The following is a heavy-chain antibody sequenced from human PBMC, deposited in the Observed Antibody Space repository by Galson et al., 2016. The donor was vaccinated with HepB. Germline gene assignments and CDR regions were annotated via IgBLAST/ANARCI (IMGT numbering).Heavy chain of an antibody. CDR3: SQDPTIGAPDWLDA. J-gene: IGHJ5*02. Sequence: SLRLSCAASGFTFSRHAMHWVRQAPGKGLEWVAVIAHDATIKDYADSVEGRFTISRDDSKNTLYLEMHSLRDEDMAVYYCSQDPTIGAPDWLDAWAREPWSPSPQ. D-gene: IGHD3-10*01. CDR1: GFTFSRHA. CDR2: IAHDATIK. V-gene: IGHV3-30*04.